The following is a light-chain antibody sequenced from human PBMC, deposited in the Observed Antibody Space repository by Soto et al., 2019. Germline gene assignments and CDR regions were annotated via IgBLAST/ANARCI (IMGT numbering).Light chain of an antibody. V-gene: IGLV9-49*01. J-gene: IGLJ1*01. CDR2: VGTGGIVG. Sequence: QSVLTQPPSASASLGASVTLTCTLSSGYSSYKVDWYQQRPGKGPRFVMRVGTGGIVGYKGEGIPDRFSVLDRFSVLGSGLIRYLTIKNIQEEDEGDYHCGADHGSGSNFVYFFGTGTKVTVL. CDR1: SGYSSYK. CDR3: GADHGSGSNFVYF.